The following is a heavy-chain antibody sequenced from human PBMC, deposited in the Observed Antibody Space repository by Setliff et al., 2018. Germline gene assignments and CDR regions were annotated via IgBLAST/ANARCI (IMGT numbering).Heavy chain of an antibody. Sequence: ASVKVSCKASGGTFSSYAISWVRQAPGLGLEWMGTINPSSGRTSYAQKFQGRVTMTRDTSTSTVYMDMSSLRSEDTAVYYCARNYYGSGSYYLKVVYYYYGMDVWGQGTTDTV. D-gene: IGHD3-10*01. J-gene: IGHJ6*02. V-gene: IGHV1-46*01. CDR2: INPSSGRT. CDR3: ARNYYGSGSYYLKVVYYYYGMDV. CDR1: GGTFSSYA.